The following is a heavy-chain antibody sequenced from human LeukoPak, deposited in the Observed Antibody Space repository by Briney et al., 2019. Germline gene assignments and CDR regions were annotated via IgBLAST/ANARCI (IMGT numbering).Heavy chain of an antibody. D-gene: IGHD2-2*01. Sequence: QPGGSLRLSCAASGFTFSSYAMSWVRQAPGKGLEWVSAIRGSGGSTYYADSVKGRFTISRDNSKNTLYLQVNSLRAEDTAVYYCAKDLVKDIVVVPADFDYWGQGTLVTVSS. V-gene: IGHV3-23*01. CDR3: AKDLVKDIVVVPADFDY. J-gene: IGHJ4*02. CDR1: GFTFSSYA. CDR2: IRGSGGST.